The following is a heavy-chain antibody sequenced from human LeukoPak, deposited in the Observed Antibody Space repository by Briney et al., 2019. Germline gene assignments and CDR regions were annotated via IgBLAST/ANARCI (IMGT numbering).Heavy chain of an antibody. J-gene: IGHJ3*02. CDR3: AVVSTNTPTDI. Sequence: PGGSLRLSCAASGFTFSRYWMHWVRQVPGKGLVWASRINSDGSSTNYADSVKGRFTISRDNAKNTLYLQMNSLRDEDTAVYYCAVVSTNTPTDIWGQGTMVTVSS. V-gene: IGHV3-74*01. CDR1: GFTFSRYW. CDR2: INSDGSST. D-gene: IGHD5/OR15-5a*01.